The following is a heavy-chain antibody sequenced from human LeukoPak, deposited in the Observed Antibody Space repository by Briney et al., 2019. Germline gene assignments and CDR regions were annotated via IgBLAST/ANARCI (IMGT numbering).Heavy chain of an antibody. Sequence: SVKVSCKASGGTFSSYAISWVRQAPGQGLEWMGGIIPIFGTANYAQKFQGRVTITADESTSTAYMELSSLRSEDTAVYYCASTGRYCSSTSCYTNYYYYMDVWGKGTTDTVSS. CDR1: GGTFSSYA. CDR3: ASTGRYCSSTSCYTNYYYYMDV. D-gene: IGHD2-2*02. CDR2: IIPIFGTA. J-gene: IGHJ6*03. V-gene: IGHV1-69*13.